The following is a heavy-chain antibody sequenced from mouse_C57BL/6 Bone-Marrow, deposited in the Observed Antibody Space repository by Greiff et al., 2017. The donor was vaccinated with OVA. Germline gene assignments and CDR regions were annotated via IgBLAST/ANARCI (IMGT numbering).Heavy chain of an antibody. CDR1: GFTFSDFY. CDR3: ARDPYYSNGVYAMDY. Sequence: EVKVVESGGGLVQSGRSLRLSCATSGFTFSDFYMEWVRQAPGKGLEWIAASRNKANDYTTEYSASVKGRFIVSRDTSQSILYLQMNALRAEDTAIYYCARDPYYSNGVYAMDYWGQGTSVTVSS. V-gene: IGHV7-1*01. D-gene: IGHD2-5*01. CDR2: SRNKANDYTT. J-gene: IGHJ4*01.